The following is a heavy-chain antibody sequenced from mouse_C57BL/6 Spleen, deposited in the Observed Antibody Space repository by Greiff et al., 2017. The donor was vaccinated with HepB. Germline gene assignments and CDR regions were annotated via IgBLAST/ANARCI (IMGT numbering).Heavy chain of an antibody. CDR3: AKYDFYAMDY. CDR2: ISDGGSYT. CDR1: GFTFSSYA. J-gene: IGHJ4*01. V-gene: IGHV5-4*01. Sequence: EVQLVESGGGLVKPGGSLKLSCAASGFTFSSYAMSWVRQTPEKRLGWVATISDGGSYTYYPDNVKGRFTISRDNAKNNLYLQMSHLKSEDTAMYYCAKYDFYAMDYWGQGTSVTVSS.